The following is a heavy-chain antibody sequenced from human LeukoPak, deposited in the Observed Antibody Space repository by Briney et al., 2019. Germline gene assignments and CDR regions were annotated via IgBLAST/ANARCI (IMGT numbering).Heavy chain of an antibody. CDR1: GYTFTGYY. D-gene: IGHD1-14*01. CDR3: ARENLEGWIDP. J-gene: IGHJ5*02. V-gene: IGHV1-2*02. CDR2: INPHSGDT. Sequence: ASVKVSCKTSGYTFTGYYMHWVRQAPGQGLEWMGRINPHSGDTYYAQNFQGRVNMTRDTSISTAYMELSSLRSDDTAVYYCARENLEGWIDPWGQGTLVTVSS.